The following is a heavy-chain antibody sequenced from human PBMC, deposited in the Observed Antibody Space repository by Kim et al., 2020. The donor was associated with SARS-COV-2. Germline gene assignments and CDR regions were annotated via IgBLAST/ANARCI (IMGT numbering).Heavy chain of an antibody. V-gene: IGHV6-1*01. CDR2: TSYKSKWYF. J-gene: IGHJ4*02. CDR1: GDSVSSNSAS. CDR3: TKRLDY. Sequence: SQTLSLTCAVSGDSVSSNSASWNWVRQSPSRGLEWLGRTSYKSKWYFEYAPSVRSRIDINPDTPKNQFSLQLYSVTPEDTAVYYCTKRLDYWSQGSLVTVSS.